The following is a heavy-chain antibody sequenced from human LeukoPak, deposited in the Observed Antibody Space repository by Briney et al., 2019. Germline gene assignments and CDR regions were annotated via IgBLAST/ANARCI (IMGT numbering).Heavy chain of an antibody. Sequence: GGSLRLSCAASGFTFSSYAMSWVRQAPGKGLEWVSAISGSGGSTYYADSVKGRFTISRDNSKTTLYLQMNSLRAEDTAVYYCARNGQQLAPYYYYDGMDVWGQGTTVTVSS. CDR3: ARNGQQLAPYYYYDGMDV. V-gene: IGHV3-23*01. CDR1: GFTFSSYA. J-gene: IGHJ6*02. CDR2: ISGSGGST. D-gene: IGHD6-13*01.